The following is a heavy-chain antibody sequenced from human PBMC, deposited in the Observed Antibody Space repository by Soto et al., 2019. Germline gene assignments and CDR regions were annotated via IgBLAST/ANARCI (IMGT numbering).Heavy chain of an antibody. CDR2: ISYDGSNK. V-gene: IGHV3-30-3*01. CDR3: ARDHGYCSGGSCYGGWFDP. D-gene: IGHD2-15*01. CDR1: GFTFSSYA. Sequence: PGGDRRLSCAASGFTFSSYAMHWVRQAPGKGLERVAVISYDGSNKSYAASVKGRFTISRDNSKNTLYLQMNSLRAEDTAVYYCARDHGYCSGGSCYGGWFDPWGQGT. J-gene: IGHJ5*02.